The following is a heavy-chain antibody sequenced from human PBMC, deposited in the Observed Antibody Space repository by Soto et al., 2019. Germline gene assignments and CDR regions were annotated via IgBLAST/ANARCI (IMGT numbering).Heavy chain of an antibody. J-gene: IGHJ6*02. Sequence: SVKVSCEASGGTFSSYAISWVRQARGQGLEWMGGIIPIFGTANYAQKFQGRVTITADESTSTAYMELSSLRSEDTAVYYCARFSHRGLGYYYGMDVWGQGTTVTVSS. D-gene: IGHD5-12*01. CDR2: IIPIFGTA. CDR3: ARFSHRGLGYYYGMDV. CDR1: GGTFSSYA. V-gene: IGHV1-69*13.